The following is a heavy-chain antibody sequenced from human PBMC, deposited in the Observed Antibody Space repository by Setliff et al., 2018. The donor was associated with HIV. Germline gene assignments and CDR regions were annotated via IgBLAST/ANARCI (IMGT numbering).Heavy chain of an antibody. V-gene: IGHV3-30*04. Sequence: GGSLTLSCAASGFTFSSHAMHWVRQAPGKGLEWVAIISYDETNQYYADSVKGRFTISRDNSKNTLYLQMNSLRAEDTAVYYCARDPRASGSYSYFDYWGLGTLVTVSS. D-gene: IGHD1-26*01. CDR2: ISYDETNQ. J-gene: IGHJ4*02. CDR3: ARDPRASGSYSYFDY. CDR1: GFTFSSHA.